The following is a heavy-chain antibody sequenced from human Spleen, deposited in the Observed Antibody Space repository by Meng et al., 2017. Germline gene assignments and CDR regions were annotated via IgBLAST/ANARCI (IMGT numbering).Heavy chain of an antibody. CDR2: IFFVGNA. CDR1: GDSISSRSHY. CDR3: ARAMVDPYYFDN. V-gene: IGHV4-39*07. D-gene: IGHD3-10*01. J-gene: IGHJ4*02. Sequence: SETLSLTCTVSGDSISSRSHYWAWIRQPPGKGLEWIGSIFFVGNAYYNPSLKSRVSISLDTSKSHFSLRLSSVTAADTAVYFCARAMVDPYYFDNWGQGTLVTVSS.